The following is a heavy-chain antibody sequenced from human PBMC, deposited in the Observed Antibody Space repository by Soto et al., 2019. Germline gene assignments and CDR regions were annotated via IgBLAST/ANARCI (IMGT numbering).Heavy chain of an antibody. CDR2: IYTSGST. CDR3: ARVSRKGYYYYGMDV. CDR1: GGSISSYY. V-gene: IGHV4-4*07. Sequence: QVQLQESGPGLVKPSETLSLTCTVSGGSISSYYWSWIRQPAGKGLEWIGRIYTSGSTNYNPALKRRITMSVDTSKNQCSLKLRSVTAADTAVYYCARVSRKGYYYYGMDVWGQGTTVTVSS. D-gene: IGHD2-2*01. J-gene: IGHJ6*02.